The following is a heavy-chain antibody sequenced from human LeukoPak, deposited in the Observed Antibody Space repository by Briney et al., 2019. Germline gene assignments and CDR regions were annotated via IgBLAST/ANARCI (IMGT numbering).Heavy chain of an antibody. D-gene: IGHD4-17*01. CDR2: IYHSGST. J-gene: IGHJ6*04. CDR1: GGSISSSNW. V-gene: IGHV4-4*02. Sequence: SETLSLTCAVSGGSISSSNWWSWVRQPPGKGLEWIGEIYHSGSTNYNPSLKSRVTISVDKSKNQFSLKLSSVTAADTAVYYCARGLATVTNYNYYYYYGMDVWGKGTAVTVSS. CDR3: ARGLATVTNYNYYYYYGMDV.